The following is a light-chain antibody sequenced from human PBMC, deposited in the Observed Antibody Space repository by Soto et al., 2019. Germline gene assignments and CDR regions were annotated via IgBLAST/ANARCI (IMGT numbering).Light chain of an antibody. CDR3: QQYGSSGT. J-gene: IGKJ1*01. CDR2: GAS. Sequence: EIVLTQSPGTLSLSPGERATLSCRASQSVSNNYLAWYQQKPGQAPRLLIYGASNRATGIPARFRGSGSGTDFTLTISRLEPEDFAVYYCQQYGSSGTFGQGTKVDI. CDR1: QSVSNNY. V-gene: IGKV3-20*01.